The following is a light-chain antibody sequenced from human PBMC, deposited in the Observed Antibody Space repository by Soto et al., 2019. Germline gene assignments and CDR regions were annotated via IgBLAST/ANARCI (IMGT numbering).Light chain of an antibody. J-gene: IGLJ2*01. V-gene: IGLV1-51*01. CDR3: VTWDTSLTTTVL. CDR2: DNN. CDR1: SSNIETNF. Sequence: QSVLTQPPSVSAAPGQTVIISCSGSSSNIETNFVSWYQQLPGTAPKLLIFDNNKRPSGIPDRFSGSKSGTSATLGITGLQTGDEADYYCVTWDTSLTTTVLFGGGTKLTVL.